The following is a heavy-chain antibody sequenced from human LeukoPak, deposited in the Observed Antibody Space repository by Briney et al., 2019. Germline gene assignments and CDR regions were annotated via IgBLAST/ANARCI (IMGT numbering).Heavy chain of an antibody. CDR1: GGSISSGGYY. Sequence: SETLSLTCTVSGGSISSGGYYWSWIRQPPGKGLEWIGYIYHSGSTYYNPSLKSQATISVDRSKNQFSLKLSSVTAADTAVYYCARRATSGSPYYLDYWGQGTLVTVSS. J-gene: IGHJ4*02. CDR2: IYHSGST. CDR3: ARRATSGSPYYLDY. V-gene: IGHV4-30-2*02. D-gene: IGHD3-10*01.